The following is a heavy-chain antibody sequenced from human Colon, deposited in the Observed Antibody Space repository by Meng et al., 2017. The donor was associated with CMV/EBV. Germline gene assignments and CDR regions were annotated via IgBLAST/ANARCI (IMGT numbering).Heavy chain of an antibody. CDR3: ARVVGGSYRRHYYLDY. CDR2: ISHSGNT. Sequence: GSISSGDYYLSSIRQSPGKGLEWLGYISHSGNTYYNPSLKSRITISVDTSKNQFSLSLRFGTVADTAVYYCARVVGGSYRRHYYLDYWGQGTLVTVSS. J-gene: IGHJ4*02. CDR1: GSISSGDYY. V-gene: IGHV4-30-4*01. D-gene: IGHD1-26*01.